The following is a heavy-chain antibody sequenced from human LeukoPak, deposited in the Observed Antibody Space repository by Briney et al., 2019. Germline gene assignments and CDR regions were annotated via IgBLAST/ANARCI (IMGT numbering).Heavy chain of an antibody. V-gene: IGHV3-48*01. D-gene: IGHD3-10*01. Sequence: GGSLRLSCAASGFTFSSYSMNWVRQAPGRGLEWVSYISGSSSSSDGGAIQYADSVKGRFTISRDNDKNSLYLQMNSLRAEDTAVYYCAKDPSDLGGSGSNNYFDCWGQGTLVTVSS. CDR3: AKDPSDLGGSGSNNYFDC. CDR2: ISGSSSSSDGGAI. CDR1: GFTFSSYS. J-gene: IGHJ4*02.